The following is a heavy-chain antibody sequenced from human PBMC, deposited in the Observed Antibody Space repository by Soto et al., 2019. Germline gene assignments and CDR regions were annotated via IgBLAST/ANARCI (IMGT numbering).Heavy chain of an antibody. J-gene: IGHJ4*02. CDR2: IKEDVSEK. Sequence: GGSLRLSCAASGFTFSNYWMSWVRQVPGKGLEWVANIKEDVSEKYYVDSVKGRFTISRDNAKHSLYLQMNSLRADDTAVYYCASNPPRGHYSKYATNYWGQGTPVTVSS. V-gene: IGHV3-7*03. CDR1: GFTFSNYW. CDR3: ASNPPRGHYSKYATNY. D-gene: IGHD4-4*01.